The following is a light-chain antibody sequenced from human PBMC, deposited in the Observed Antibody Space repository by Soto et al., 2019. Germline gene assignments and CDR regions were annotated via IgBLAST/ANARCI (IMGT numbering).Light chain of an antibody. V-gene: IGLV1-44*01. J-gene: IGLJ3*02. CDR1: TSDIGSNT. CDR3: EAWDDSLNGPV. Sequence: QSVLTQPPSASGTPGQKITISCSGSTSDIGSNTVNWYQQVPGTAPKLLIYANNQRPSGVPDRFSGSKSGTSASLAISGLQSEDEADYYCEAWDDSLNGPVFGGGTKLTAL. CDR2: ANN.